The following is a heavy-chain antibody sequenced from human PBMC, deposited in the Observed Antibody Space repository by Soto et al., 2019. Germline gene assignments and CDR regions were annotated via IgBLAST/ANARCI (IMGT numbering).Heavy chain of an antibody. CDR2: ISCSSSTI. J-gene: IGHJ6*03. CDR1: GFTFSSYS. V-gene: IGHV3-48*01. Sequence: EVQLVESGGGLVQPGGSLRLSCAASGFTFSSYSMNWVRQAPGKGLEWVSYISCSSSTIYYADSVKGRFTISRDNAKNSLYLQMNSLRAEDTAVYYCARDYGSGSYYNVRILYYMDVWGKGTTVTVSS. CDR3: ARDYGSGSYYNVRILYYMDV. D-gene: IGHD3-10*01.